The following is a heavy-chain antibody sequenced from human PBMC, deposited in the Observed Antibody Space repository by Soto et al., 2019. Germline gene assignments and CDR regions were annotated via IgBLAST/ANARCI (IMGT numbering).Heavy chain of an antibody. V-gene: IGHV3-21*01. CDR1: GFTFSSYS. D-gene: IGHD3-10*01. J-gene: IGHJ4*02. CDR2: ISSSTSI. Sequence: EVRLVESGGGLVKPGGSLRLSCAASGFTFSSYSINWVRQAPGKGLEWVSIISSSTSIYYTDSVKGRFTISRDNAKNSLYLQMDSLRVEDTAVYYCARAVATMPRGAPGDWGQGTLVTVSS. CDR3: ARAVATMPRGAPGD.